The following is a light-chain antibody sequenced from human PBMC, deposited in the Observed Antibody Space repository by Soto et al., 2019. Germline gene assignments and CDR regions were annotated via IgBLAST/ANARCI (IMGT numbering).Light chain of an antibody. CDR1: QSVSSSY. J-gene: IGKJ4*01. Sequence: EIVLTQSPGTLSLSPGDRATLSCRASQSVSSSYLVWYQQKPGQAPRLLIYGASSRATGIPDRFSGSGSGTDFTLTISRLEPEDFAVYYCQQYGRSPSTFXGGTKVDIK. CDR2: GAS. V-gene: IGKV3-20*01. CDR3: QQYGRSPST.